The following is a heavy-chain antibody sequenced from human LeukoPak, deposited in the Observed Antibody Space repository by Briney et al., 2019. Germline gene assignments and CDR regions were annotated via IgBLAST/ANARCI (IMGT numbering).Heavy chain of an antibody. CDR1: GFTFSSYA. D-gene: IGHD2-2*01. V-gene: IGHV3-30-3*01. Sequence: QPGRSLRLSCAASGFTFSSYAMHWVRQAPGKGLEWVAVISYDGSNKYYADSVKGRFTISRDNSKNTLYLQMNSLRAEDTAVYYCAKDRCSSTSCLNWFDPWGQGTLVTVSS. CDR3: AKDRCSSTSCLNWFDP. J-gene: IGHJ5*02. CDR2: ISYDGSNK.